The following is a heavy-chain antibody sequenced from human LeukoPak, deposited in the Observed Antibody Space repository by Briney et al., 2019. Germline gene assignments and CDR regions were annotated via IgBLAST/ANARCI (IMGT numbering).Heavy chain of an antibody. CDR2: IIPIFGTA. CDR3: ARVEMATISRAFDY. D-gene: IGHD5-24*01. V-gene: IGHV1-69*13. J-gene: IGHJ4*02. CDR1: GGTFSSYA. Sequence: GASVTVSCKASGGTFSSYAISWVRQAPGQGLEWMGGIIPIFGTANYAQKFQGRVTITADESTSTAYMELSSLRSEDTAVYYCARVEMATISRAFDYWGQGTLVTVSS.